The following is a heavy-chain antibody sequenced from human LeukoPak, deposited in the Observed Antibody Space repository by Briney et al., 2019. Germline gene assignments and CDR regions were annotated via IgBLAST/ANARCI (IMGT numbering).Heavy chain of an antibody. Sequence: PGGSLRLSCGASGFTFSNYAMHWVRQAPGKGLEWVTILSYDGSQTYYADSVKGRFTISRDNSKNTLFLQMNSLRAEDTAIYYCARVGRAYDFWDYLDYWGQGTPVTVSS. CDR2: LSYDGSQT. CDR3: ARVGRAYDFWDYLDY. J-gene: IGHJ4*02. D-gene: IGHD3-3*01. V-gene: IGHV3-30*04. CDR1: GFTFSNYA.